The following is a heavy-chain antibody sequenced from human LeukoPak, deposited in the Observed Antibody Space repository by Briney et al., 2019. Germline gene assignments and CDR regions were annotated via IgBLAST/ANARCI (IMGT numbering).Heavy chain of an antibody. J-gene: IGHJ4*02. CDR3: AGTPYSRSKGLFAF. V-gene: IGHV3-48*01. CDR1: GFAFSSYT. CDR2: ISSSTTTL. D-gene: IGHD6-6*01. Sequence: PGGSLRLSCAASGFAFSSYTMNWVRQAPGKGLQWVSYISSSTTTLYYADSVKGRFTISRDNAKNSLYLQMNSLRVEDTALYYCAGTPYSRSKGLFAFWGQGTLVTVSS.